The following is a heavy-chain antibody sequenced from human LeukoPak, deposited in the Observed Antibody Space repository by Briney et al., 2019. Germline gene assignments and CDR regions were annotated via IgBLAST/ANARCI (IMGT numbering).Heavy chain of an antibody. Sequence: GGSLRLSCAASGFTFSSYAMHWVRQAPGKGLEWVAVISDDESIKYYADSVKGRFTVSRDNSKNTLSLQMNTLRVDDTAVYYCARDGYSSGPYYFDCWGRGTVVTVSS. CDR3: ARDGYSSGPYYFDC. CDR2: ISDDESIK. V-gene: IGHV3-30-3*01. CDR1: GFTFSSYA. J-gene: IGHJ4*02. D-gene: IGHD6-19*01.